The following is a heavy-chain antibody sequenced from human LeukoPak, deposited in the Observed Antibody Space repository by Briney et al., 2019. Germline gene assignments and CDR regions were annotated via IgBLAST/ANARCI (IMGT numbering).Heavy chain of an antibody. D-gene: IGHD3-3*01. J-gene: IGHJ4*02. V-gene: IGHV3-7*01. CDR3: ARDEITIFGVVIQLDY. CDR2: IKQDGSEK. Sequence: GGSLRLSCAASGFTFSSYWMSWVRQAPGKGLEWVANIKQDGSEKYYVDSVKGRFTISRDNAKNSLYLQMNSLRAEDTAVYYCARDEITIFGVVIQLDYWGQGTLVTVSS. CDR1: GFTFSSYW.